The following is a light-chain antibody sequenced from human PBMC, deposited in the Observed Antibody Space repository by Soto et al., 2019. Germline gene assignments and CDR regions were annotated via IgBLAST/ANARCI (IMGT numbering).Light chain of an antibody. Sequence: DIQMTQSPSSLSASVGDRVTITCRAMQGSNNYLAWYQQRPGKVPRLMIYAASTLQSGLPSRFSGSVSGTDFTLTISSLQPEDVATNYCQKYDNAPWTFGQGTKVDIK. J-gene: IGKJ1*01. V-gene: IGKV1-27*01. CDR2: AAS. CDR1: QGSNNY. CDR3: QKYDNAPWT.